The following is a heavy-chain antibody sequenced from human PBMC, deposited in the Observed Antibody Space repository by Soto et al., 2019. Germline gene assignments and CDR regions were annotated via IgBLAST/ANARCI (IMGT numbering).Heavy chain of an antibody. Sequence: QVQLQESGPGLVKPSQTLSLTCTVSAGSIGSGFYYWSWIRQHPGKGLEWIGYIYSRGNTYYYPSLKSRVTISLDTSDNQFSLTLSSVTAADTAVYYCARGTYYFYMDVWGKGTTVTVSS. V-gene: IGHV4-31*03. J-gene: IGHJ6*03. CDR2: IYSRGNT. CDR1: AGSIGSGFYY. CDR3: ARGTYYFYMDV.